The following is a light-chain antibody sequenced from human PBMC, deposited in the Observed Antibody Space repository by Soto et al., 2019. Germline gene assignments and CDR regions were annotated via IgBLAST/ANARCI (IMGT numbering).Light chain of an antibody. CDR2: RNN. V-gene: IGLV1-47*01. CDR1: SSNIGSNY. CDR3: AAWDDSLSGPLYV. J-gene: IGLJ1*01. Sequence: QFVLTQPPSASGTPGQRVTISCSGSSSNIGSNYVYWYQQLPGTAPKLLIYRNNQRPSGVPDRFSGSKSGTSASLAISGLRSEDEADYYCAAWDDSLSGPLYVFGTGTKV.